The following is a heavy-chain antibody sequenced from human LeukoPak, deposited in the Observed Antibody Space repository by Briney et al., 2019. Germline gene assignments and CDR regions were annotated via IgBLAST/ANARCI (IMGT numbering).Heavy chain of an antibody. CDR2: INPNSGGT. D-gene: IGHD3-22*01. J-gene: IGHJ3*02. CDR3: ARSYDSSGYYFGSSAFDI. V-gene: IGHV1-2*02. CDR1: GYTFTGYY. Sequence: GASVKVSCKASGYTFTGYYVHWVRQAPGQGLEWMGWINPNSGGTNYAQKFQGRVTMTRDTSISTAYMELSRLRSDDTAVYYCARSYDSSGYYFGSSAFDIWGQGTMVTVSS.